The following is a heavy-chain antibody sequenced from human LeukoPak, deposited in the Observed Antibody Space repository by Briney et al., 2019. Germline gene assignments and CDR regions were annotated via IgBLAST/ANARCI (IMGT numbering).Heavy chain of an antibody. J-gene: IGHJ5*02. CDR3: ARRTRIAAAGRNWFDP. D-gene: IGHD6-13*01. Sequence: GASVKVSCKASGYTFTSYDINWVRQATGQGLEWMGWMNPNSGNTGYAQKFQGRVTMTRNTSISTAYMELSSLRSEDTAVYYCARRTRIAAAGRNWFDPWGQGTLVTVSS. CDR1: GYTFTSYD. CDR2: MNPNSGNT. V-gene: IGHV1-8*01.